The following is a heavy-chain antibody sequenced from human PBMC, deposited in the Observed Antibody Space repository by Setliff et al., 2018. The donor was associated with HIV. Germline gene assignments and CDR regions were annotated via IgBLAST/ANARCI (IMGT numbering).Heavy chain of an antibody. CDR3: ARDYLYYNMYNGSPVYGMDV. D-gene: IGHD3-10*01. CDR2: ISIGSGAAI. CDR1: GFTFRNYN. J-gene: IGHJ6*02. Sequence: EGSLRLSCAASGFTFRNYNFNWVRQAPGRWLEWVSSISIGSGAAIYYAESVQGRFTVSRDNSKNSLYLQMNSLRVEDTAVYYCARDYLYYNMYNGSPVYGMDVWGQGTTVTVSS. V-gene: IGHV3-21*01.